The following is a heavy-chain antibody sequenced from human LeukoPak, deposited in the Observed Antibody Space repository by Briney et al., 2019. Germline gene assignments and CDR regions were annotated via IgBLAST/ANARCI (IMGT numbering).Heavy chain of an antibody. V-gene: IGHV4-59*01. CDR3: AREAVVAATNWFDP. Sequence: PSETLSLTCTVSGGSISSYYWSWIRQPPGKGLEWIGYIYYSGSTNYNPSLKSRVTISVDTSKNQLSLKLSSVTAADTAVYYCAREAVVAATNWFDPWGQGTLVTVSS. CDR1: GGSISSYY. CDR2: IYYSGST. D-gene: IGHD2-15*01. J-gene: IGHJ5*02.